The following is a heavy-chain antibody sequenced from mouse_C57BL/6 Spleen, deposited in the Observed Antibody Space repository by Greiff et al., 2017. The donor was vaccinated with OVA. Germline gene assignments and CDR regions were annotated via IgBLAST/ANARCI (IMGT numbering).Heavy chain of an antibody. CDR2: ISNGGGST. D-gene: IGHD1-1*01. V-gene: IGHV5-12*01. CDR1: GFTFSDYY. J-gene: IGHJ4*01. CDR3: ARQDYYGSSSLYYAMDY. Sequence: DVHLVESGGGLVQPGGSLKLSCAASGFTFSDYYMYWVRQTPEKRLEWVAYISNGGGSTYYPDTVKGRFTISRDNAKNTLYLQMSRLKSEDTAMYYCARQDYYGSSSLYYAMDYWGQGTSVTVSS.